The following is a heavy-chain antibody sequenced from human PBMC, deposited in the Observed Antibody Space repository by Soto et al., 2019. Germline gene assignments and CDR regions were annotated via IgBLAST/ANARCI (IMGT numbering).Heavy chain of an antibody. CDR2: ISGSGGST. CDR3: AKVVIYYYYYYMDV. D-gene: IGHD3-16*02. J-gene: IGHJ6*03. Sequence: PGRSLNLSCASSGFTFRSYAMSWVRQAPGKGLEWVSAISGSGGSTYYADSVKGRFTISRDNSKNTLYLQMNSLRAEDTAVYYCAKVVIYYYYYYMDVWGKGTTVTVSS. CDR1: GFTFRSYA. V-gene: IGHV3-23*01.